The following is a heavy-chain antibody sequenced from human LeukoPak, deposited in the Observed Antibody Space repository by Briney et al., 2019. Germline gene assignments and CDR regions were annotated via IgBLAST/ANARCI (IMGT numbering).Heavy chain of an antibody. Sequence: PGGSLRLSCAASGFTFSSYAMSWVRQALGKGLEWVSAISGSGGSTYYADSVKGRFTISRDNSKNTLYLQMNSLRAEDTAVYYCAKSLGEYNPSFLDYWGQGTLVTVSS. CDR2: ISGSGGST. D-gene: IGHD1-14*01. J-gene: IGHJ4*02. CDR1: GFTFSSYA. V-gene: IGHV3-23*01. CDR3: AKSLGEYNPSFLDY.